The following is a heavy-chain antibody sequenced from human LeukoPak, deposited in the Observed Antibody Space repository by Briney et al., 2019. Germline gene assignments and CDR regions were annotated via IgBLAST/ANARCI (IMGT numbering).Heavy chain of an antibody. Sequence: PGRSLRLSCTASGFTFGDCAMSWVRQAPGKGLEWVGFIRSKAYGGTTEYAASVKGRFTISRDDSKSIAYLQMNSLKTEDTAVYYCTRLMDTAMVDYWGQGTLVTVSS. V-gene: IGHV3-49*04. D-gene: IGHD5-18*01. CDR1: GFTFGDCA. J-gene: IGHJ4*02. CDR3: TRLMDTAMVDY. CDR2: IRSKAYGGTT.